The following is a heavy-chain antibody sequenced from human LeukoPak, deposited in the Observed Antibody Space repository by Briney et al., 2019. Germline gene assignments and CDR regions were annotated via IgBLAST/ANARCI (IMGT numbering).Heavy chain of an antibody. V-gene: IGHV1-69*05. CDR1: GGTFSSYA. J-gene: IGHJ5*02. CDR2: IIPIFGTA. CDR3: AVGDIVVVPAAMAWFDP. D-gene: IGHD2-2*01. Sequence: SVKVSCKASGGTFSSYAISWVRQAPGQGLEWMGGIIPIFGTANYAQKFQGRVTITTDESTSTAYMELSSLRSEDTAVYYCAVGDIVVVPAAMAWFDPWGQGTLVTVSS.